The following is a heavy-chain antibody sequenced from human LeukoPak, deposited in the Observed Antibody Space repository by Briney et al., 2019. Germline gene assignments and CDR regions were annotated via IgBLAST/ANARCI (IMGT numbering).Heavy chain of an antibody. CDR2: INHSGST. D-gene: IGHD3-10*01. CDR1: GGSFSSGGYY. J-gene: IGHJ4*02. Sequence: SETLSLTCAVSGGSFSSGGYYWSWIRQPPGKGLEWIGEINHSGSTNYNPSLKSRVTISVDTSKNQFSLKLSSVTAADTAVYYCARGGYYYGSGSYYNVKTPHTEFDYWGQGTLVTVSS. CDR3: ARGGYYYGSGSYYNVKTPHTEFDY. V-gene: IGHV4-34*01.